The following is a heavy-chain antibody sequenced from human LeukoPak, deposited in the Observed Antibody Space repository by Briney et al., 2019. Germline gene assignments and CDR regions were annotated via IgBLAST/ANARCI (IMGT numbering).Heavy chain of an antibody. CDR3: ARSDIVVVPAGISFDY. D-gene: IGHD2-2*01. J-gene: IGHJ4*02. CDR1: GGTFTSYA. Sequence: ASVKLSCKASGGTFTSYAISWVRQAPGQGLEWMGGIIPIFGTANCAQKFQSRVTITADESTSTAYMELSSLRSEDTAVYYCARSDIVVVPAGISFDYWGQGTLVTVSS. V-gene: IGHV1-69*13. CDR2: IIPIFGTA.